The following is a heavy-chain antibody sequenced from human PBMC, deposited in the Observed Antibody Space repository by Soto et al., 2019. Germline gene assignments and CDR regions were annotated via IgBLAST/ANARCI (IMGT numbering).Heavy chain of an antibody. CDR1: GFTFSSYS. Sequence: GGSLRLSCAASGFTFSSYSMNWVRQAPGKGLEWVSSISSSSSYIYYADSVKGRFTISRDNAKNSLYLQMNSLRAEDAAVYYCARDRLRTGLRFLEWLPLDYYYGMDVWGQGTTVTVSS. CDR3: ARDRLRTGLRFLEWLPLDYYYGMDV. J-gene: IGHJ6*02. V-gene: IGHV3-21*01. CDR2: ISSSSSYI. D-gene: IGHD3-3*01.